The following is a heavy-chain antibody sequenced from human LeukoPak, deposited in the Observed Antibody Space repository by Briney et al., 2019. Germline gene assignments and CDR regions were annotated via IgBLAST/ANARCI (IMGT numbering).Heavy chain of an antibody. CDR2: ISSDGSST. J-gene: IGHJ4*02. CDR1: GFTLSNDW. Sequence: PGGSLRLSCAASGFTLSNDWTHWVRQAPGKGLVWVSRISSDGSSTLYADSVKGRFTISRDNAKHTLHLQMTSLRADDTAVYYCVVGGGIYWGQGTLVTVS. D-gene: IGHD1-26*01. V-gene: IGHV3-74*03. CDR3: VVGGGIY.